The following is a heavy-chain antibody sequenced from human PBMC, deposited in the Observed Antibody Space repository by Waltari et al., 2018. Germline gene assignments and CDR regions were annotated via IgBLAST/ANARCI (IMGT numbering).Heavy chain of an antibody. V-gene: IGHV1-18*01. CDR2: VTGQPGES. CDR3: ARALREGYNKYFDL. CDR1: DHTFINFG. J-gene: IGHJ4*02. Sequence: QVQLVQSGAEMREPGASVKVSCQAPDHTFINFGLNWVRQAPGQGLQWLGWVTGQPGESIYAKGVQGRVTMTADASTGTAYRERRSLRSDDTAVYYCARALREGYNKYFDLWGQGTLVAVSS. D-gene: IGHD1-1*01.